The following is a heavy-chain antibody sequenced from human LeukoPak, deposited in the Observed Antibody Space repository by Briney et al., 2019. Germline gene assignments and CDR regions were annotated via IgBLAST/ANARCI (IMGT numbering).Heavy chain of an antibody. CDR3: ARAPGDPLSLDAFDI. CDR2: IYYSGST. D-gene: IGHD7-27*01. Sequence: SQTLSLTCTVSGGSISSGGYYRSWIRQHPGKGLEWIGYIYYSGSTYYNPSLKSRVTISVDTSKNQFSLKLSSVTAADTAVYYCARAPGDPLSLDAFDIWGQGTMVTVSS. J-gene: IGHJ3*02. CDR1: GGSISSGGYY. V-gene: IGHV4-31*03.